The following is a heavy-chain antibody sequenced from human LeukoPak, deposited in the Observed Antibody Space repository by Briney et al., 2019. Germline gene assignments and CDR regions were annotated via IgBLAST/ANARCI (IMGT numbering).Heavy chain of an antibody. CDR1: GYTFTGYY. J-gene: IGHJ6*02. V-gene: IGHV1-2*02. Sequence: ASVKVSCKASGYTFTGYYMHWVRQAPGQGLEWMGWINPNSGGTNYAQKFQGRVTMTRDTSISTAYMELSRLRSDGTAVYYCARLLRFLEWVSYYGMDVWGQGTTVTVSS. CDR2: INPNSGGT. D-gene: IGHD3-3*01. CDR3: ARLLRFLEWVSYYGMDV.